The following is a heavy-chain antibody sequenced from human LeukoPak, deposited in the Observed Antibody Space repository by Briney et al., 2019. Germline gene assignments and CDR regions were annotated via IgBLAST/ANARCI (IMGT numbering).Heavy chain of an antibody. J-gene: IGHJ4*02. CDR1: GYTFTSYA. D-gene: IGHD3-22*01. Sequence: GASVTVSCKASGYTFTSYAMHWVRQAPGQRLEWMGWINAGNGNTKYSQKFQGRVTITRDTSASTAYMELSSLRSEDTAVYYCATGYNYYDSSGYAPFDYWGQGTLVTVSS. V-gene: IGHV1-3*01. CDR2: INAGNGNT. CDR3: ATGYNYYDSSGYAPFDY.